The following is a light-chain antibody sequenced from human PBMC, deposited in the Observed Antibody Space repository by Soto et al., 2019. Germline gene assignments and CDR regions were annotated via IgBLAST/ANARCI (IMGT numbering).Light chain of an antibody. CDR1: QSVSSNF. J-gene: IGKJ5*01. V-gene: IGKV3-20*01. CDR2: GAS. Sequence: EIVLTQSPGTLSLSPGERATLSCRASQSVSSNFLAWYQQKPGQAPRLLIYGASNRATGIPDRFSGSGSATDFTLTISRLEPEDFALYYCQHYGRSPITFGQGTRLEI. CDR3: QHYGRSPIT.